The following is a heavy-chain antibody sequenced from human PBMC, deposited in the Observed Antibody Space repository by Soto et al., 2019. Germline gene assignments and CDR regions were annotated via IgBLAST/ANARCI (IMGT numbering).Heavy chain of an antibody. V-gene: IGHV2-5*01. Sequence: QITLKESGPTLVKPTQPLTLTCTFSGFSLSTSGVGVGWIRQPPGKALEWLAFIYWNDDKRYSPSLKSRLTTTQDTSNNQVVLTTTNMDPVDTATYYCARLDCSGGSCYLDYWGQGTLVTVSS. CDR3: ARLDCSGGSCYLDY. J-gene: IGHJ4*02. CDR1: GFSLSTSGVG. CDR2: IYWNDDK. D-gene: IGHD2-15*01.